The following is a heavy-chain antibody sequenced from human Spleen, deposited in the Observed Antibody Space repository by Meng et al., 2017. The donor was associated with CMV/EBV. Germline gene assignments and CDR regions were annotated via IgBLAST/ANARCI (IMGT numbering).Heavy chain of an antibody. Sequence: GYDMHWVRKAPGQGLEWMGWNNPNSGGTNYAQKFQGRVTMTRDTSISTAYMELSRLRSDDTAVYYCARGGDKTYYDFWSGPYYFDYWGQGTLVTVSS. D-gene: IGHD3-3*01. V-gene: IGHV1-2*02. CDR2: NNPNSGGT. CDR3: ARGGDKTYYDFWSGPYYFDY. J-gene: IGHJ4*02. CDR1: GYD.